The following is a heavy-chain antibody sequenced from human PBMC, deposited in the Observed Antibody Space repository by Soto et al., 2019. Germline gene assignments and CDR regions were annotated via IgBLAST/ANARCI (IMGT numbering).Heavy chain of an antibody. D-gene: IGHD3-3*01. V-gene: IGHV3-15*07. Sequence: GGSLRLSCAASGFTFNDAWMNWVRQAPGKGLEWVGLFKSKIDGGTIHYAASVKGRFTISRDNAKNSLYLQMNSLRAEDTAVYYCARVQGYYHAFDIWGQGTMVTVSS. J-gene: IGHJ3*02. CDR3: ARVQGYYHAFDI. CDR2: FKSKIDGGTI. CDR1: GFTFNDAW.